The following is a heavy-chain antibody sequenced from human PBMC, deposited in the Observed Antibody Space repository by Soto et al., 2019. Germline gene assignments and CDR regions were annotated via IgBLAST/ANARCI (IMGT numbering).Heavy chain of an antibody. V-gene: IGHV1-69*01. CDR1: GGTFSSYA. D-gene: IGHD6-13*01. CDR3: ARRSSWYAGGYYGMDV. J-gene: IGHJ6*02. CDR2: LIPIFGTA. Sequence: QVQLVQSGAEVKKPGSSVKFSCKASGGTFSSYAISWVRQAPGQGLEWMGGLIPIFGTANYAQKFQGRVTITADESTSTAYMELSSLRSEDTAVYYCARRSSWYAGGYYGMDVWGHGTTVTVSS.